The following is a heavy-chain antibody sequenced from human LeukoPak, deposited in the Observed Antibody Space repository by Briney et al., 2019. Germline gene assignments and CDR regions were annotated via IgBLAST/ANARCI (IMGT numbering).Heavy chain of an antibody. CDR3: AKGSRLREAGSYRF. J-gene: IGHJ4*02. V-gene: IGHV1-69*06. D-gene: IGHD3-16*02. Sequence: ASVKVSCKVSGGIFGSYAINWVRQAPGQGLEWVGRIIPIFDTPNYAPTFQGRVTISADKSTRTVYMELTSLRSEDTALYYCAKGSRLREAGSYRFWGQGTLVTVSS. CDR1: GGIFGSYA. CDR2: IIPIFDTP.